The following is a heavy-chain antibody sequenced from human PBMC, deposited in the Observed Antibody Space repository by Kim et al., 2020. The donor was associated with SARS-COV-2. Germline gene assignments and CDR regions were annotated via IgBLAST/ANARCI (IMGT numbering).Heavy chain of an antibody. V-gene: IGHV4-61*08. D-gene: IGHD2-15*01. CDR1: GASVSSGDLH. CDR2: VQYTGAT. J-gene: IGHJ5*01. CDR3: ASERWSTESENWLDS. Sequence: SETLSLSCIVSGASVSSGDLHWNWIRQPPGKGLEWIGHVQYTGATNYSPSLMSRVAISLDTSMNQFSLKLRSVTAADTAVYYCASERWSTESENWLDSWGQGTLVTVSS.